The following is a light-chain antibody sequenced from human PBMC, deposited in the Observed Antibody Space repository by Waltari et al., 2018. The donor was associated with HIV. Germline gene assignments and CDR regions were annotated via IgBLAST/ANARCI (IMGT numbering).Light chain of an antibody. CDR2: DVT. Sequence: QSALTQPRSVSGSPGQSVTLSCTGTSNDVGGYQSVSWYQQHPGKAPKLIIFDVTQRPSGVPDRFSGAKSGNTASLTISGLQAEDEADFYCCSYAGSYSWVFGGGTKVAVL. V-gene: IGLV2-11*01. J-gene: IGLJ3*02. CDR1: SNDVGGYQS. CDR3: CSYAGSYSWV.